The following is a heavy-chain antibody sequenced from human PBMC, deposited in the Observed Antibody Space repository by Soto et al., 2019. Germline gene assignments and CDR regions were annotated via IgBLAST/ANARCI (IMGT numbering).Heavy chain of an antibody. V-gene: IGHV3-48*01. CDR3: ARERGSGWTFDY. CDR1: GFTFSTYS. D-gene: IGHD6-19*01. J-gene: IGHJ4*02. CDR2: ISSSSTI. Sequence: GGSLRLSCAACGFTFSTYSMNWIRQAPGKGLEWVSSISSSSTIYYADSVKGRFTISRDNVQNSLYLQMHSLRAEDTAVYYCARERGSGWTFDYWGQGTLVTVSS.